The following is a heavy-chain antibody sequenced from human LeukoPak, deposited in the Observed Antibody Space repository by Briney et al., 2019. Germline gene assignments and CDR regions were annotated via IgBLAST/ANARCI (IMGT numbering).Heavy chain of an antibody. Sequence: PSETLSLTCAVYGGSFSGYYWSWIRQPPGKGLEWIGEINHSGSTNYNPSLKSRVTISVDTSKNQFSLKLSSVTAADTAVYYCARGSSSSFSHFDYWGQGTLVTVSS. V-gene: IGHV4-34*01. CDR1: GGSFSGYY. CDR2: INHSGST. J-gene: IGHJ4*02. D-gene: IGHD6-6*01. CDR3: ARGSSSSFSHFDY.